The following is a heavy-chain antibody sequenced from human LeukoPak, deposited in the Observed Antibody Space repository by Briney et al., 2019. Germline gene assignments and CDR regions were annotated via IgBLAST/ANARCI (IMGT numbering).Heavy chain of an antibody. CDR1: GGSISSYY. V-gene: IGHV4-59*01. D-gene: IGHD4-23*01. CDR2: IYYSGST. J-gene: IGHJ5*02. CDR3: ARGVTPRDWFDP. Sequence: SETLSLTCTVSGGSISSYYWSWIRQPPGKGLEWIGYIYYSGSTNYNPSLKSRVTISVDTSKNQFSLKLSSVTAADTAVYYCARGVTPRDWFDPWGQGTLVTVSP.